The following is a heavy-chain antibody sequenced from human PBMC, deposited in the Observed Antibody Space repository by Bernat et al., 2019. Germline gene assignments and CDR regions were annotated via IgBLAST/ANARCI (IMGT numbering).Heavy chain of an antibody. J-gene: IGHJ3*02. CDR2: IYPGDSDT. Sequence: EVQLVQSGAEVKKPGESLKISCKGSGYSFTSYWIGWVRQMPGKGLEWMGIIYPGDSDTRYSPSFQGQVTISADKSISTAYLQWSSLKASDTAMYYCARRVGSGNYYGSGSYVYAFDIWGQGTMVTVSS. D-gene: IGHD3-10*01. CDR3: ARRVGSGNYYGSGSYVYAFDI. CDR1: GYSFTSYW. V-gene: IGHV5-51*03.